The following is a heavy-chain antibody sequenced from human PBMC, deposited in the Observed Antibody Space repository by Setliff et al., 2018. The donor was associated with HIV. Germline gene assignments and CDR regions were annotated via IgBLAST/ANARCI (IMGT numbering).Heavy chain of an antibody. CDR3: ARDPGGYDSSGFDAFDT. J-gene: IGHJ3*02. CDR1: GGTFSSYA. Sequence: GASVKVSCKASGGTFSSYAISWVRQAPGQGLEWMGGIIPIFGTANYAQKFQGRVTITADESTSTAYMELSSLRSEDTAVYYCARDPGGYDSSGFDAFDTWGQGTMVTVSS. D-gene: IGHD3-22*01. V-gene: IGHV1-69*13. CDR2: IIPIFGTA.